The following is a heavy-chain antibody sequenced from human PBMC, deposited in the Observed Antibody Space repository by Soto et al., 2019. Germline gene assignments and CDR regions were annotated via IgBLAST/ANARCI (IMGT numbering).Heavy chain of an antibody. V-gene: IGHV3-23*01. CDR2: ISGSGGSP. Sequence: GGSLRLSCAASGFTFSGHTMSWVRQAPGKGLEWVSAISGSGGSPSYADSVQGRFTISRDNPKNTLYLQMSSLRVEDTAIYYCAKARCTSNTCYVPDHWGQGTLVTVSS. D-gene: IGHD2-15*01. CDR3: AKARCTSNTCYVPDH. J-gene: IGHJ5*02. CDR1: GFTFSGHT.